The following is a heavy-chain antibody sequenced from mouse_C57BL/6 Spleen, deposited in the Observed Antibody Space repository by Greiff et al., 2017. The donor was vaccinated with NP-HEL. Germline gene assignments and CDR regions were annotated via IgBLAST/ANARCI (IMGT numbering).Heavy chain of an antibody. D-gene: IGHD1-1*01. J-gene: IGHJ3*01. CDR1: GFNIKDYY. CDR3: ARQYYYGSSLDWFAY. V-gene: IGHV14-2*01. CDR2: IDPEDGET. Sequence: EVQLQQSGAELVKPGASVKLSCTASGFNIKDYYMHWVKQRTEQGLEWIGRIDPEDGETKYAPKFPGKATITADTSSNTAYLQLSSLTSEDTAVYYWARQYYYGSSLDWFAYWGQGTLVTVSA.